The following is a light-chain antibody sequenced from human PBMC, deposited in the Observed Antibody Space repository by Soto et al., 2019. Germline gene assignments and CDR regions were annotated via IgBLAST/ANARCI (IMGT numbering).Light chain of an antibody. V-gene: IGLV1-51*01. Sequence: QSVLTQPPSVSAAPGQKVTISCSGSSSNIGNNYVSWYQQLPGTAPKLLICDNNKRPSGIPDRFSGSKSGTSATLGITGLQTGDEADYYCGTCDSSLSAVVFGGGTKLTVL. J-gene: IGLJ2*01. CDR1: SSNIGNNY. CDR2: DNN. CDR3: GTCDSSLSAVV.